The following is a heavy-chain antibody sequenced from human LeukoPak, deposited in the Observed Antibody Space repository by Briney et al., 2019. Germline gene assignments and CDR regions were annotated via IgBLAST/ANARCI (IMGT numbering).Heavy chain of an antibody. J-gene: IGHJ4*02. Sequence: GRSLRLSCAASGFTFTSYGMHWVRQAPGKGLEWVAVMSYDGSGKSSADSVKGRFTISRANSKNNLYLQMNSLRAEDTAVYYCAKDLVGSSWSHGFDYWRRGTLVSVS. CDR1: GFTFTSYG. D-gene: IGHD6-13*01. CDR2: MSYDGSGK. V-gene: IGHV3-30*18. CDR3: AKDLVGSSWSHGFDY.